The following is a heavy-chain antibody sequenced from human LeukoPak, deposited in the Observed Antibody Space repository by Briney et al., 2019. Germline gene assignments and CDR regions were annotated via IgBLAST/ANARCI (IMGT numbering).Heavy chain of an antibody. D-gene: IGHD4-17*01. CDR3: AKDDWYGDSPGYYYYMDV. J-gene: IGHJ6*03. V-gene: IGHV3-23*01. Sequence: GGSLRLSCAASGFTFSSYAMSWVRQAPGKGLEWVSAISGSGGSTYYADSVKGRFTISRDNSKNTLYLQMNSLRAEDTAVYYCAKDDWYGDSPGYYYYMDVWGKGTTVTVSS. CDR2: ISGSGGST. CDR1: GFTFSSYA.